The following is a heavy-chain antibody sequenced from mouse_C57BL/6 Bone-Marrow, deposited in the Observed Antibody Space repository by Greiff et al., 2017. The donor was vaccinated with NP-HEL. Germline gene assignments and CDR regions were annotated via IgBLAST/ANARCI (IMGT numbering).Heavy chain of an antibody. CDR1: GYTFTNYW. CDR2: IYPGGGYT. D-gene: IGHD2-2*01. V-gene: IGHV1-63*01. J-gene: IGHJ1*03. Sequence: QVQLKQSGAELVRPGTSVKMSCKASGYTFTNYWIGWAKQRPGHGLEWIGDIYPGGGYTNYNEKFKGKATLTADKSSSTAYMQFSSLTSEDSAIYYCARRRGYYWYFDVGGTGTTVTVSS. CDR3: ARRRGYYWYFDV.